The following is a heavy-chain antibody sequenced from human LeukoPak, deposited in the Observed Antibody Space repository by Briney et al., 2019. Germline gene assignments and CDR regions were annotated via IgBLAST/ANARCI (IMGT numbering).Heavy chain of an antibody. CDR3: ARGSDFWSGYYTGMRALFDY. CDR1: GYTFTSYY. D-gene: IGHD3-3*01. J-gene: IGHJ4*02. Sequence: ASVKVSCRASGYTFTSYYMHWVRQAPGQGLEWMGIINPSGGSTSYAQKFQGRVTMTRDTSTSTVYMELSSLRSEDTAVYYCARGSDFWSGYYTGMRALFDYWGQGTLVTVSS. V-gene: IGHV1-46*01. CDR2: INPSGGST.